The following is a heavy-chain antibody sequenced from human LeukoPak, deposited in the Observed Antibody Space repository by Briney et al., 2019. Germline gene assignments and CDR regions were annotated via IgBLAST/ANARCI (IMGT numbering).Heavy chain of an antibody. V-gene: IGHV3-21*01. CDR3: VRDLLGSGSTTAYLYH. CDR2: ISSSSSYI. D-gene: IGHD3-10*01. CDR1: GFTFSSYS. J-gene: IGHJ1*01. Sequence: PGGSLRLSCAASGFTFSSYSMNWVRQAPGKGLEWVSSISSSSSYIYYAGSVKGRFTISRDDARNSLYLQMNSLRAEDMAVYFCVRDLLGSGSTTAYLYHWGQGTLVTVSS.